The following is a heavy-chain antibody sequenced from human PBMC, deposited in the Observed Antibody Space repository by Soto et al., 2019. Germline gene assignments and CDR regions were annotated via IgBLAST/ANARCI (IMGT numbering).Heavy chain of an antibody. J-gene: IGHJ6*02. CDR3: ARSREITMVRGVIIKYYYYGMDV. V-gene: IGHV4-34*01. CDR2: INHSGST. D-gene: IGHD3-10*01. Sequence: SETLSLTCAVYGGSFSGYYWSWLRQPPGKGLEWIGEINHSGSTNYNPSLKSRVTISVDTSKNQFSLKLSSVTAADTAVYYCARSREITMVRGVIIKYYYYGMDVWGQGTTVTVSS. CDR1: GGSFSGYY.